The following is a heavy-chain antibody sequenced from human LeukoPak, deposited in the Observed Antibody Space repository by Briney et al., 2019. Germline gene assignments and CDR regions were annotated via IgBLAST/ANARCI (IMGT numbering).Heavy chain of an antibody. Sequence: TSETLSLTCTVSGGSISTYYWSWIRQPPGKGLEWIGYIYHSGSTNYNPSLKSRVTISVDTSKNQFSLKLSSVTAADTAVYYCARGLDSYDSSGQFVYWGQGTLVTVSS. CDR2: IYHSGST. J-gene: IGHJ4*02. CDR3: ARGLDSYDSSGQFVY. V-gene: IGHV4-59*01. D-gene: IGHD3-22*01. CDR1: GGSISTYY.